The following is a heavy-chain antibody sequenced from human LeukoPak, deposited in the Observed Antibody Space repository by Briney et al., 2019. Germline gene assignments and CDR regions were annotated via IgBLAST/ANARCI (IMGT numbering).Heavy chain of an antibody. CDR1: GGPISSGGYY. V-gene: IGHV4-31*03. J-gene: IGHJ4*02. CDR2: IYYSGST. Sequence: SQTLSLTCTVSGGPISSGGYYWSWIRQHPGKGLEWIGYIYYSGSTYYNPSLKSRVTISVDTSKNQFSLKLSSVTAADTAVYYCARAPSGFGELTGWGQGTLVTVSS. CDR3: ARAPSGFGELTG. D-gene: IGHD3-10*01.